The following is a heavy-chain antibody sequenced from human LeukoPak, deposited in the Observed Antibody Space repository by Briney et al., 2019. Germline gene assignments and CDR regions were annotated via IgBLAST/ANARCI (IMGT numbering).Heavy chain of an antibody. V-gene: IGHV4-34*01. D-gene: IGHD6-6*01. Sequence: PSETLSLTCAVYGGSFSGYYWSWIRQPPGKGLEWIGEINHSGSTNYNPSLKSRVTISLDTSKNQFSLKLSSVTAADTAVYYCARQGLAPLEYSSSETYYYYYMDVWGKGTTVTVSS. CDR2: INHSGST. J-gene: IGHJ6*03. CDR3: ARQGLAPLEYSSSETYYYYYMDV. CDR1: GGSFSGYY.